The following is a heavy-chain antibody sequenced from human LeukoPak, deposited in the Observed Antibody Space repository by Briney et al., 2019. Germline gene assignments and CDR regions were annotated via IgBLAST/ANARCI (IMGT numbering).Heavy chain of an antibody. V-gene: IGHV1-46*01. D-gene: IGHD1-1*01. CDR3: ARDFGYNWKANWFDP. Sequence: ASVKVSCKASGYTFTSYYMHWVRQAPGQGLEWMGIINLSGGTTYYAQKFQGRVTMTNDMSTSTVYMELSSLRSEDTAVYYRARDFGYNWKANWFDPWGQGTLVTVS. CDR1: GYTFTSYY. CDR2: INLSGGTT. J-gene: IGHJ5*02.